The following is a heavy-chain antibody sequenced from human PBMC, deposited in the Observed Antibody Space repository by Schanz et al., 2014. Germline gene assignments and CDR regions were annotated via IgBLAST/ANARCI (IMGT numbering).Heavy chain of an antibody. D-gene: IGHD1-20*01. V-gene: IGHV3-74*02. J-gene: IGHJ3*01. Sequence: EVPLVASGGGLVQPGGSLRLSCAASGFAVDNYYMSCVRQAPGRGLEWVSRINGDGSRTAYADSVKGRFTISRDNAKNALFLQMNSLRAEDTAVYYCARAGYDADNWFDPWGQGTMVTVSS. CDR1: GFAVDNYY. CDR3: ARAGYDADNWFDP. CDR2: INGDGSRT.